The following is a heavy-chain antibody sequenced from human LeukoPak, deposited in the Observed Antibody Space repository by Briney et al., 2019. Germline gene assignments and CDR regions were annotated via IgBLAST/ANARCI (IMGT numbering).Heavy chain of an antibody. CDR3: ARDIEAGGRYVNYYYYGMDV. D-gene: IGHD6-19*01. CDR2: ISSSSSYI. Sequence: GGSLRLSCAASGFTFSSYSMNWVRQAPGKGLEWVSSISSSSSYIYYADSVKGRFTISRDNAKNSLYLQMNSLRAEDTAVYYCARDIEAGGRYVNYYYYGMDVWGQGTTVTVSS. V-gene: IGHV3-21*01. J-gene: IGHJ6*02. CDR1: GFTFSSYS.